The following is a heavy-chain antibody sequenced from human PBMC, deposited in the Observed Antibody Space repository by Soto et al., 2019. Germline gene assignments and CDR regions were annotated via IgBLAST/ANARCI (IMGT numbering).Heavy chain of an antibody. CDR3: AKLGGRGWSEADY. Sequence: GSLRLSCAASGFTFSNYAMTWVRQAPEKGLEWVSGVSASGSSTYYAGSVKGRFTISRDYSKNTVYLQMNSLRAEDTAVYYCAKLGGRGWSEADYWGQGTLVAVSS. V-gene: IGHV3-23*01. CDR2: VSASGSST. CDR1: GFTFSNYA. D-gene: IGHD6-19*01. J-gene: IGHJ4*02.